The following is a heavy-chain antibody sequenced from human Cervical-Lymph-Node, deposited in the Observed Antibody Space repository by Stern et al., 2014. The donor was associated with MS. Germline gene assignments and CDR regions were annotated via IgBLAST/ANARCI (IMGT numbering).Heavy chain of an antibody. D-gene: IGHD4-17*01. Sequence: QVQLQESGPGLVKPSETLSLTCTVSGGSISSYYWSWIRQPPGKGLEWIGYIYYSGSTNYNTSLKSRVTISVDTSKNQFSLKLSSVTAADTAMYYCARAPRTVPRVSLGAFDIWGQGTMVTVSS. J-gene: IGHJ3*02. CDR3: ARAPRTVPRVSLGAFDI. V-gene: IGHV4-59*01. CDR2: IYYSGST. CDR1: GGSISSYY.